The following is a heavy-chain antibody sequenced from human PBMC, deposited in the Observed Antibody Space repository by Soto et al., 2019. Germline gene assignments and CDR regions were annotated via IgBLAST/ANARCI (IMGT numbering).Heavy chain of an antibody. CDR1: GYTFTSYG. V-gene: IGHV1-18*01. CDR2: ISAYNGNT. D-gene: IGHD5-12*01. CDR3: ARGAVGDGYNWYYGMDV. J-gene: IGHJ6*02. Sequence: QVQLVQSGAEVKKPGASVKVSCKASGYTFTSYGISWVRQAPGQGLEWMGWISAYNGNTNYAQKLQGRVTMTTDTSTSTAYIELRSLRSDDTAVYYCARGAVGDGYNWYYGMDVWGQGTTVTVSS.